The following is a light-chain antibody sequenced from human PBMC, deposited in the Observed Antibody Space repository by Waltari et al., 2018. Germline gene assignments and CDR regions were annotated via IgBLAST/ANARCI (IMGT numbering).Light chain of an antibody. J-gene: IGLJ3*02. CDR1: TGGVTSGLY. Sequence: QAVVTQEPSLTVSPGGTVTLTCASSTGGVTSGLYPYWFQQKPGQAPRTLIYDTTNKHSWTPARFSGSLLGGKAALTLSGAQPEDEADYYCLLSYADARRVFGGGTKLTVL. CDR3: LLSYADARRV. V-gene: IGLV7-46*01. CDR2: DTT.